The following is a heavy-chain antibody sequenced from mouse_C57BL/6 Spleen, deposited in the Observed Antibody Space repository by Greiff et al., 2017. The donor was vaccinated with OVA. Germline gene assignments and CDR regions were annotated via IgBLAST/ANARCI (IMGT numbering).Heavy chain of an antibody. CDR2: IFPGRGST. V-gene: IGHV1-75*01. CDR3: AREPRMDY. CDR1: GYTFTDYY. Sequence: VKLQESGPELVKPGASVKISCKASGYTFTDYYINWVKQRPGQGLEWIGWIFPGRGSTYYNEKFKGQATLTVDNSSSTAYMLLSSLTSEDSAVYFCAREPRMDYWGQGTSVTVSS. J-gene: IGHJ4*01.